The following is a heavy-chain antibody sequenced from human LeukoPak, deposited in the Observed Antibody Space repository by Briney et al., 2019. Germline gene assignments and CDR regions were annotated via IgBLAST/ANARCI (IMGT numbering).Heavy chain of an antibody. V-gene: IGHV1-2*06. CDR2: INPNSGGT. D-gene: IGHD3-22*01. CDR3: ARAYYYDSSGYYRN. CDR1: GYTFTGYY. J-gene: IGHJ4*02. Sequence: ASVKVSCKASGYTFTGYYVHWVRQAPGQGLEWMGRINPNSGGTNYAQKFQGRVTMTRDTSISTAYMELSRLRSDDTAVYYCARAYYYDSSGYYRNWGQGTLVTVSS.